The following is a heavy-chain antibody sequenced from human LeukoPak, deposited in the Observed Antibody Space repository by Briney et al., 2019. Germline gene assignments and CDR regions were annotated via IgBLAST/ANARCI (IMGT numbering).Heavy chain of an antibody. CDR2: ISYDGSNK. V-gene: IGHV3-30-3*01. Sequence: GGSLRLSCAASGFTFSSYAMHWARQAPGKGLEWVAVISYDGSNKYYADSVKGRFTISRDNSKNTLYLQMNSLRAEDTAVYYCARDAQKRQQSATRLDYWGQGTLVTVSS. J-gene: IGHJ4*02. D-gene: IGHD6-13*01. CDR3: ARDAQKRQQSATRLDY. CDR1: GFTFSSYA.